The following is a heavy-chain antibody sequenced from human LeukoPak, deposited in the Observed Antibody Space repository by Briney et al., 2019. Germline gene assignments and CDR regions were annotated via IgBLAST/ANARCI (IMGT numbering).Heavy chain of an antibody. CDR3: AFPVREPQL. CDR2: IGNDGSDK. J-gene: IGHJ1*01. CDR1: GFPFSTYY. Sequence: GGSLRLSCTVSGFPFSTYYMGWLRQTAGKGLEWVAMIGNDGSDKHYVGSLKGRFTISRDNAKNSLFLQMSSLTAEDTALYYCAFPVREPQLWGRGTLVTVSS. V-gene: IGHV3-7*01. D-gene: IGHD3-10*01.